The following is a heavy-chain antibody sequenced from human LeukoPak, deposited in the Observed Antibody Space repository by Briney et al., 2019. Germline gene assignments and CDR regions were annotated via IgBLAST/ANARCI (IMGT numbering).Heavy chain of an antibody. V-gene: IGHV3-48*02. J-gene: IGHJ4*02. Sequence: GGSLRLSCAASGFTFSSYSMNWVRQAPGKGLQWVSYIAGSTIYYADSVKGRFTTSRDNARNSLYLQMNSLRDDDTAVYYCARDRDSSFDYWGQGTLVTVSS. CDR2: IAGSTI. CDR1: GFTFSSYS. CDR3: ARDRDSSFDY. D-gene: IGHD6-6*01.